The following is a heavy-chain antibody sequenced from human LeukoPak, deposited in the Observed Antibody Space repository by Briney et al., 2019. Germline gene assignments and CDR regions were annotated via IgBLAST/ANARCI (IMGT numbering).Heavy chain of an antibody. D-gene: IGHD1-26*01. V-gene: IGHV3-11*04. CDR1: GFTFTDTY. Sequence: PGGSLRLSCAVSGFTFTDTYMTWIRQAPGKGLESLSYISPSGTDISYADSVKGRFTISRDNAKNPLYLQMNSLRAEDTAVYYCASQVGATNAAFDYWSQGTLVTVSS. J-gene: IGHJ4*02. CDR3: ASQVGATNAAFDY. CDR2: ISPSGTDI.